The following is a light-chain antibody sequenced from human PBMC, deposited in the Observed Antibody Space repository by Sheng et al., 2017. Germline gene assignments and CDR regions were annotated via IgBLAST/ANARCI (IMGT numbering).Light chain of an antibody. CDR3: QQYGTSPVT. CDR1: QSVRSY. CDR2: DAS. J-gene: IGKJ3*01. Sequence: EIVLTQSPATLSLSPGERATLSCRASQSVRSYLAWYQQKSGQAPRLLIYDASNRATGIPARFSGSGSGTDFTLTISSLEPEDLAVYYCQQYGTSPVTFGPGTKVAI. V-gene: IGKV3-11*01.